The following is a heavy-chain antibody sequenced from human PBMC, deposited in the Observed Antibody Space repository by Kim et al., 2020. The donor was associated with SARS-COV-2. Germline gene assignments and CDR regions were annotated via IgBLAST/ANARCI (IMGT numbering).Heavy chain of an antibody. CDR3: ARGYGPNDV. CDR1: GASFNDYY. Sequence: SETLSLTCGVSGASFNDYYWTWIRQPPGKGLEWIGEINHSENTNYSPSLKSRVIISLDMSKSQFSLNLTSVTAADTAIYYCARGYGPNDVWGPGTLATVSS. V-gene: IGHV4-34*01. J-gene: IGHJ4*02. CDR2: INHSENT. D-gene: IGHD3-10*01.